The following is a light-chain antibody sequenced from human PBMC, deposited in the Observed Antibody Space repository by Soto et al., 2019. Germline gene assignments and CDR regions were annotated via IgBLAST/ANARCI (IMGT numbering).Light chain of an antibody. J-gene: IGKJ1*01. CDR2: DVS. CDR1: QSISSW. V-gene: IGKV1-5*01. Sequence: DIQMTQSPSTLSASVGDRVTITCRASQSISSWLAWYQQKPGKAPNLLIYDVSNLESGVPSRFSGSGSGTEFTLTISSLQADDFATYYCQQYNSYSPWTVGQGTKVEIK. CDR3: QQYNSYSPWT.